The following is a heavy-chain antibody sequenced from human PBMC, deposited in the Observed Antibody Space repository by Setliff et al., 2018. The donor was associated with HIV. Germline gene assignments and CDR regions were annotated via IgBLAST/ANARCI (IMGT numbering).Heavy chain of an antibody. Sequence: SGPTLVNPTQTLTLTCSVSGFSVNTGGVCVTWIRQPPGKALEWLARIDWDDDKYYNTSLKTRLTISKDTSNNQVVLTVTNMDPVDTATYYCARGIVGATHSFDYWGQGTLVTVSS. D-gene: IGHD1-26*01. J-gene: IGHJ4*02. CDR2: IDWDDDK. V-gene: IGHV2-70*11. CDR3: ARGIVGATHSFDY. CDR1: GFSVNTGGVC.